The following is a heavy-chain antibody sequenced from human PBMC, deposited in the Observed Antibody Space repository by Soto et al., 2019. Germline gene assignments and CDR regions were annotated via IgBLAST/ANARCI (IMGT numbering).Heavy chain of an antibody. CDR2: IYYSGST. D-gene: IGHD2-2*02. CDR1: GGSISSGGYY. Sequence: PSETLSLTCTVSGGSISSGGYYWSWIRQHPGKGLEWIGYIYYSGSTYYNPSLKSRVTISVDTSKNQFSLKLSSVTAADTAVYYCAREGYCSRTSCYMGLYYYYGMDVWGQGTTVTVSS. J-gene: IGHJ6*02. CDR3: AREGYCSRTSCYMGLYYYYGMDV. V-gene: IGHV4-31*03.